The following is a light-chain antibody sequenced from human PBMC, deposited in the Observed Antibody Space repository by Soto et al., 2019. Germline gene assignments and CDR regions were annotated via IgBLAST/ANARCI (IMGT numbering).Light chain of an antibody. CDR1: QSISTY. J-gene: IGKJ2*01. CDR2: GAS. V-gene: IGKV1-39*01. CDR3: QQSYSTPPT. Sequence: IQMTQSPSSLAASAGDRVTISCRASQSISTYLDWYQQKPGQVPTLLIYGASSLQRGVPSRFSASGSGTDFTLTISSLQREDFATYYCQQSYSTPPTCGPGTKLEIK.